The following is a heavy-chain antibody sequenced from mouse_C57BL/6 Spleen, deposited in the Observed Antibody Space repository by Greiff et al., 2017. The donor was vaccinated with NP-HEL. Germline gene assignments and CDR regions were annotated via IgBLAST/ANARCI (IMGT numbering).Heavy chain of an antibody. D-gene: IGHD2-2*01. CDR2: ISDGGSYT. J-gene: IGHJ3*01. CDR1: GFTFSSYA. CDR3: ARDQSYGYDGFAY. Sequence: EVQRVESGGGLVKPGGSLKLSCAASGFTFSSYAMSWVRQTPEKRLEWVATISDGGSYTYYPDNVKGRFTISRDNAKNNLYLQMSHLKSEDTAMYYCARDQSYGYDGFAYWGQGTLVTVSA. V-gene: IGHV5-4*01.